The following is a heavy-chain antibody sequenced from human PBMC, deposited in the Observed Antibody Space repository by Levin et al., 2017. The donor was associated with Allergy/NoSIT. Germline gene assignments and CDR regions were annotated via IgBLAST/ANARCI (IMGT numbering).Heavy chain of an antibody. Sequence: LPGGSLRLSCAASGFTFNIHAVSWVRQAPGKGLEWVSAISDSGHLTYYTDSVKGRFTISRDNSKNKVYLEMNTLRAEDTALYYCARQWNYSSGMFDYWGQGTLVTVSS. D-gene: IGHD1-7*01. V-gene: IGHV3-23*01. CDR3: ARQWNYSSGMFDY. CDR1: GFTFNIHA. J-gene: IGHJ4*02. CDR2: ISDSGHLT.